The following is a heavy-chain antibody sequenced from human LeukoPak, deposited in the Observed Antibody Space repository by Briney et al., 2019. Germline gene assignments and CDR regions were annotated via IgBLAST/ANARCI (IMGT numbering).Heavy chain of an antibody. J-gene: IGHJ3*02. CDR1: GGSISSSSYY. CDR3: ARQLLRYFDWFGGAFDI. V-gene: IGHV4-39*01. D-gene: IGHD3-9*01. CDR2: IYYSGST. Sequence: PSETLSLTCTVSGGSISSSSYYWGWIRQPPGKGLEWLGSIYYSGSTYYNPSLKSRVTLSVDTSKNQFSLKLSSVTAAETAVYYCARQLLRYFDWFGGAFDIWGQGTMVTVSS.